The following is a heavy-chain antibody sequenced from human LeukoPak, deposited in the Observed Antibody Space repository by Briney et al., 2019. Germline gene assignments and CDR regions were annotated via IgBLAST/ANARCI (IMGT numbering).Heavy chain of an antibody. Sequence: GGSLRLSCAASGFTFSNAWMSWVRQAPGKGLEWVGRIKSKTDGGTTDYAAPVKGRFTISRDDSKSIAYLQMNSLKTEDTAVYYCTRDKQWLVSTSGAFDIWGQGTMVTVSS. D-gene: IGHD6-19*01. V-gene: IGHV3-15*01. CDR1: GFTFSNAW. J-gene: IGHJ3*02. CDR3: TRDKQWLVSTSGAFDI. CDR2: IKSKTDGGTT.